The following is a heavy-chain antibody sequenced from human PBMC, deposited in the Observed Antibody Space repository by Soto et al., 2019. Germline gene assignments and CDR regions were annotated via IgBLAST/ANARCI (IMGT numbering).Heavy chain of an antibody. D-gene: IGHD3-3*01. CDR1: GYTFTSYG. J-gene: IGHJ4*02. V-gene: IGHV1-18*04. CDR2: ISAYNGNT. Sequence: ASVKVSCKASGYTFTSYGISWVRQAPGQGLEWMGWISAYNGNTNYAQKLQGRVTMTTDTSTSTAYMELRGLRSDDTAVYYCARVPIFGPSYYFDYWGQGTLVTVSS. CDR3: ARVPIFGPSYYFDY.